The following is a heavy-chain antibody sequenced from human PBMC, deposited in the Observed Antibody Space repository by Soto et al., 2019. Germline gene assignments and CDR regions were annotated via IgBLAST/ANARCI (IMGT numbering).Heavy chain of an antibody. CDR2: ISDSGRDT. Sequence: PGGSLRLSCAAFGFTFSSYALSWVRQAPEKGLEWVSAISDSGRDTYYADSVKGRFTISRDDSRNTLLLQMNSLRAEDTAIYYCARTLPKSGSAPYYFTLGVWGQGTTVTVSS. CDR1: GFTFSSYA. V-gene: IGHV3-23*01. J-gene: IGHJ6*02. CDR3: ARTLPKSGSAPYYFTLGV.